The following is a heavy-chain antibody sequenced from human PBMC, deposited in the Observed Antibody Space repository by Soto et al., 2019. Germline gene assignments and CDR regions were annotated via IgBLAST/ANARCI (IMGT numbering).Heavy chain of an antibody. Sequence: QVQLVQSGAEVKKPGASVKVSCKASGYTFTSFYMHWVRQAPGQGLEWMGIINPSGTTTDYGQKFQDRVTMTRDTSTSTYYMALSSLTSEDTAVYYCAKPQIARHYYYGMEVWGQGTAVTVSS. CDR2: INPSGTTT. V-gene: IGHV1-46*01. J-gene: IGHJ6*02. CDR3: AKPQIARHYYYGMEV. CDR1: GYTFTSFY.